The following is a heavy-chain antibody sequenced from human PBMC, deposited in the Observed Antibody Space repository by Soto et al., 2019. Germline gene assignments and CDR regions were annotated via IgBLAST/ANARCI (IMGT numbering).Heavy chain of an antibody. CDR2: IFYSGTS. D-gene: IGHD1-1*01. CDR3: ARDLWVEPELYYYGMDV. CDR1: GDSISSADYY. V-gene: IGHV4-30-4*01. J-gene: IGHJ6*02. Sequence: SETLSLTCTISGDSISSADYYWSWIRQTPGKGLEWIGHIFYSGTSYYNPSLKSRLTISVDTSKNHFSLRLTSVTAADTAVYYCARDLWVEPELYYYGMDVWGQGTTVTVSS.